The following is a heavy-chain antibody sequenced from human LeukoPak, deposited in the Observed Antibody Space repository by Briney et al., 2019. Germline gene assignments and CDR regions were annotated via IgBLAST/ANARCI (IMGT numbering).Heavy chain of an antibody. V-gene: IGHV4-59*01. CDR2: IYYSGST. CDR3: ARGHYYFDY. CDR1: GGSISSYY. J-gene: IGHJ4*02. Sequence: SETLSLTCTVSGGSISSYYWSWIRQPPGKGLEWIGYIYYSGSTNYNPSLKSRVTISVDTSKNQFSLKLSSVTAADTAVYYCARGHYYFDYWGQGTLVTVSS.